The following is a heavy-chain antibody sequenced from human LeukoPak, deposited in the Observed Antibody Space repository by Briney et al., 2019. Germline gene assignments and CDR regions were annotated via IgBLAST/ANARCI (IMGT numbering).Heavy chain of an antibody. CDR3: ARRPPAAMIPVFDY. Sequence: ASVKVSCKASGYTFTGYYMHWVRQAPGQGLEWMGWINPNSDGTYYAQKFQGRVTMTRDTSISTAYMELSRLRSDDTAVYYCARRPPAAMIPVFDYSGQGTLVTVSS. V-gene: IGHV1-2*02. J-gene: IGHJ4*02. CDR2: INPNSDGT. CDR1: GYTFTGYY. D-gene: IGHD2-2*01.